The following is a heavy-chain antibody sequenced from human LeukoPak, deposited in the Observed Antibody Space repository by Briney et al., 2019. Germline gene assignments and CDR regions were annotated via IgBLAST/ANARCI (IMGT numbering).Heavy chain of an antibody. J-gene: IGHJ4*02. Sequence: GGSLRLSCEASGFTLTNYWMSWVRQAPGKGLEWVANVKQDGSGEYYMASVKGRFTISRDVAKNSLYLQMNSLRAEDTAVYYCARGDFDCWGQGTLVTVSS. CDR2: VKQDGSGE. V-gene: IGHV3-7*03. CDR3: ARGDFDC. CDR1: GFTLTNYW.